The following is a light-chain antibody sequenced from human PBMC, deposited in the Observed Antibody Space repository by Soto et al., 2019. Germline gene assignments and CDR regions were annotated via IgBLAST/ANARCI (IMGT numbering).Light chain of an antibody. J-gene: IGLJ2*01. CDR3: SSYTSINTVI. CDR2: DVS. Sequence: QSALTQPASVSGSPGQSITVSCTGTSSDVGGSDHVNWYQQHPGKAPKLMIFDVSNRPSGVSTRFSGSKSGNAASLTISGLQADDEAEYYCSSYTSINTVIFGGGTKLTVL. CDR1: SSDVGGSDH. V-gene: IGLV2-14*03.